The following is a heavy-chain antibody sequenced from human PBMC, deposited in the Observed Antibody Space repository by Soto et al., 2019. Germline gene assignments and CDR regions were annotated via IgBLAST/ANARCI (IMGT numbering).Heavy chain of an antibody. CDR1: GGSLSSYY. D-gene: IGHD6-6*01. Sequence: SETLSLTCTVSGGSLSSYYWSWIRQPPGKGLEWIGYIYYSGSTNYNPSLKSRVTISVDTSKNQFSLKLSSVTAADTAVYYCARLRRGGIAARPTYYYYYYMDVWGKGTTVTVSS. CDR2: IYYSGST. J-gene: IGHJ6*03. CDR3: ARLRRGGIAARPTYYYYYYMDV. V-gene: IGHV4-59*08.